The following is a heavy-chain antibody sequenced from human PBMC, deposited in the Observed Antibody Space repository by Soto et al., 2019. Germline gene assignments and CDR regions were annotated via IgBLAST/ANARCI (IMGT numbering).Heavy chain of an antibody. V-gene: IGHV1-8*01. J-gene: IGHJ5*02. CDR2: MNPNSGNT. Sequence: QVQLVQSGAEVKKPGASVKVSCKASGYTFTSYDINWVRQATGQGLEWMGWMNPNSGNTGYAQKFQGRVTMTRNTSISTAYMELSSLRSEDTAVYYCARGNPKGFSGGSRKNWFDPWGQGTLVTVSS. CDR1: GYTFTSYD. CDR3: ARGNPKGFSGGSRKNWFDP. D-gene: IGHD2-15*01.